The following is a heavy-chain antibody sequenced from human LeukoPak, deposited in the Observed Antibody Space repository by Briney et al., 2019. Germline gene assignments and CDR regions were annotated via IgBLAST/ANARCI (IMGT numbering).Heavy chain of an antibody. CDR1: GGSISSSSYY. CDR3: ARRRYYDGSGYLE. V-gene: IGHV4-39*01. D-gene: IGHD3-22*01. Sequence: SETLSLTCTVSGGSISSSSYYWGWIRQPPGKGLEWIGSIYYSGRTYYSPSLKSRVTMSVDTSNNQFSLNLRSVTAADTAVYYCARRRYYDGSGYLEWGQGTLLSVSS. J-gene: IGHJ1*01. CDR2: IYYSGRT.